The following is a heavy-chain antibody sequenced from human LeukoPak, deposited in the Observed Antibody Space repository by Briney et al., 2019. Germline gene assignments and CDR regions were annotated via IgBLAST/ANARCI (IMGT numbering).Heavy chain of an antibody. CDR2: IIPILGIA. D-gene: IGHD3-22*01. CDR1: GGTFSSYA. J-gene: IGHJ4*02. CDR3: ARDLEANYYDSSGEGGDY. Sequence: SVKVSCKASGGTFSSYAISWVRQAPGQGLEWMGRIIPILGIANYAQKFQGRVTITADKSTSTAYMELGSLRSEDTAVYYCARDLEANYYDSSGEGGDYWGQGTLVTVSS. V-gene: IGHV1-69*04.